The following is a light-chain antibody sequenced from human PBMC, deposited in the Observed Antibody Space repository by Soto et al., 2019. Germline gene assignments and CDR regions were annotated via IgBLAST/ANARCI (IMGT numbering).Light chain of an antibody. CDR1: QSVSSSY. J-gene: IGKJ4*01. V-gene: IGKV3-20*01. CDR3: QQSGGSPR. CDR2: GAS. Sequence: EIVLTQSPGTLSLSPGERATLSCRASQSVSSSYLAWYQQKPGQAPRLLIYGASSRATGIPDRFSGSGSGTDFTLTISRLEPEDFAVYSCQQSGGSPRFGGGTKVEV.